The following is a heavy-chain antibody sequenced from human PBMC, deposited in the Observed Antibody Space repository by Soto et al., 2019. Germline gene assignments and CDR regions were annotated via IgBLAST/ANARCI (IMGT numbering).Heavy chain of an antibody. D-gene: IGHD2-2*01. CDR1: GYTLTRYF. CDR2: IKPNSGST. Sequence: ASVKGSCKASGYTLTRYFIDWVRQASGQGLEWLGIIKPNSGSTSYAQKLQDRVTMTRDTSTSTVYMELSSLRSEDTAVYYCARDIVVAPTARGWFDPWGQGTLVTVSS. J-gene: IGHJ5*02. V-gene: IGHV1-46*01. CDR3: ARDIVVAPTARGWFDP.